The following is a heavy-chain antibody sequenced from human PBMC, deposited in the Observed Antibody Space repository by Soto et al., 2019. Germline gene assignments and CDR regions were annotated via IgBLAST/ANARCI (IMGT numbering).Heavy chain of an antibody. CDR1: GFTFSTNL. CDR3: AKAGAGVANFDY. D-gene: IGHD3-3*01. Sequence: EVQLVEAGGGVVQPGGSLRLSCAASGFTFSTNLMHWVRQAPGKGLVWVSRINSEGTNAAYADSVQGRFTFSRDNAKNTLYLQMNSLTGEDTAVYYCAKAGAGVANFDYWGQGTLVTVSS. J-gene: IGHJ4*02. V-gene: IGHV3-74*01. CDR2: INSEGTNA.